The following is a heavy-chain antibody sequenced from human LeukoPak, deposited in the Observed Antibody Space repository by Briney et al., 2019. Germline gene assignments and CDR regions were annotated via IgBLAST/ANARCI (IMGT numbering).Heavy chain of an antibody. CDR2: INSGGTTT. D-gene: IGHD3-10*01. CDR3: VRDGFGEFDFDY. Sequence: QSGGSLRLSCAASGFTFSSYWMHWVRQVPGKGLVWVSRINSGGTTTNYADSVKGRFTISRDNAKNSLYLQMNSLRAEDTAVYYRVRDGFGEFDFDYWGQGTLVTVSS. CDR1: GFTFSSYW. V-gene: IGHV3-74*01. J-gene: IGHJ4*02.